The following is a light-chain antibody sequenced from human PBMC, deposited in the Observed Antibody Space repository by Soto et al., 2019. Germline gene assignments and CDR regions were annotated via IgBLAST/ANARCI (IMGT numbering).Light chain of an antibody. CDR3: QQFNSDHLT. J-gene: IGKJ4*01. Sequence: AIQLTQSPSSLSASVGDRVTITCRASQGISSALAWYQQKPGKAPKLLIYDASTLESGVPSRFSGSGSGTDFTLTISSLQPEDVATYYCQQFNSDHLTFGGGTKVEIK. V-gene: IGKV1-13*02. CDR1: QGISSA. CDR2: DAS.